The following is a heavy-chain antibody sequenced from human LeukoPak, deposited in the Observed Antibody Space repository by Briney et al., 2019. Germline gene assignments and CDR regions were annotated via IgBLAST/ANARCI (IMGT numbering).Heavy chain of an antibody. J-gene: IGHJ4*02. D-gene: IGHD5-12*01. CDR3: ARARGYSGYAYFDY. CDR1: GGSIIRDGYY. Sequence: PSQTLSLTCTVSGGSIIRDGYYWSWIRQHPGKGLEWIGYIYYSGSTNYNPSLKSRVTISVDTSKNQFSLKLSSVTAAGTAVYYCARARGYSGYAYFDYWGQGTLVTVSS. CDR2: IYYSGST. V-gene: IGHV4-31*03.